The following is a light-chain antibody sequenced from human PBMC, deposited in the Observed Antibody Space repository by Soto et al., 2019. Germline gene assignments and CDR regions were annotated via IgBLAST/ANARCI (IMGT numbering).Light chain of an antibody. J-gene: IGLJ3*02. CDR3: CSYTTSGTLL. CDR1: SSDVGTYNY. CDR2: EVT. Sequence: QSALTQPASVSGSPGQSITISCTGTSSDVGTYNYVSWYQQHPGKAPKLMIYEVTNRPSGVSNRFSGCKSGNTASLTISGLQAEDEADYYCCSYTTSGTLLFGGGTKLTVL. V-gene: IGLV2-14*01.